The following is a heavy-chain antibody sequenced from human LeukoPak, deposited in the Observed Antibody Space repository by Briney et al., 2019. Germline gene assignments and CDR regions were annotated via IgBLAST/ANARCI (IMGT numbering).Heavy chain of an antibody. D-gene: IGHD1-26*01. CDR2: ISAYNSNT. CDR3: ARAGIVGAFDY. V-gene: IGHV1-18*04. CDR1: GYTFTGYY. Sequence: ASVKVSCEASGYTFTGYYMHWVRQAPGQGLEWMGWISAYNSNTNYAQKLQGRVTMTTDTSTSTAYMELRSLRSDDTAVYYCARAGIVGAFDYWGQGTLVTVSS. J-gene: IGHJ4*02.